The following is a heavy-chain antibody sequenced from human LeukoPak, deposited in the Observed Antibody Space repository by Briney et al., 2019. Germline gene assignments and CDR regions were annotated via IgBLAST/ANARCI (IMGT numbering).Heavy chain of an antibody. D-gene: IGHD6-13*01. CDR2: INHSGST. V-gene: IGHV4-34*01. J-gene: IGHJ5*02. CDR3: ARGGSSWYRPRSAWFDP. Sequence: PSETLSLTCAVYGGSFSGYYWSWIRQPPGKGLEWIGEINHSGSTNYNPSLKSRVTISVDTSKNQFSLKLSSVTAADTAVYYCARGGSSWYRPRSAWFDPWGQGTLVTVSS. CDR1: GGSFSGYY.